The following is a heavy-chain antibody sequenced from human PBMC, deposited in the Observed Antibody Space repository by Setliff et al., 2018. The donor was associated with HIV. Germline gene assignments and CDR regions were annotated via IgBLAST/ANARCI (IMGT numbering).Heavy chain of an antibody. Sequence: GASVKVSCKASGYSFTAYGISWVRQAPGQGLEWMGRINPNSGDTNYTQSFQGRVTMTRDRSINTAYLELSSLKSDDTAVYYCARDKDSFDIWGQGTMVTVSS. D-gene: IGHD2-15*01. CDR2: INPNSGDT. CDR3: ARDKDSFDI. CDR1: GYSFTAYG. J-gene: IGHJ3*02. V-gene: IGHV1-2*06.